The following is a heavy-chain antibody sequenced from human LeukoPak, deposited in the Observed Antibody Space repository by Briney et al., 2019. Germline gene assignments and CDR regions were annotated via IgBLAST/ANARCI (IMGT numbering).Heavy chain of an antibody. J-gene: IGHJ4*02. D-gene: IGHD6-19*01. CDR1: GFTFSSYA. CDR2: ISYDGSNK. V-gene: IGHV3-30-3*01. Sequence: GGSLRLPCAASGFTFSSYAMHWVRQAPGKGLEWVAVISYDGSNKYYADSVKGRFTISRDDSKNTLYLQMNSLRAEDTAVYYCARDPRQYSSGWYYFDYWGQGTLVTVSS. CDR3: ARDPRQYSSGWYYFDY.